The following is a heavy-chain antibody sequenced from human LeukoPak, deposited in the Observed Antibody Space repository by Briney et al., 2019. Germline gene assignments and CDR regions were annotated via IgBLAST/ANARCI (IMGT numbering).Heavy chain of an antibody. D-gene: IGHD5-18*01. CDR3: VSPRGFSYGYFDY. J-gene: IGHJ4*02. V-gene: IGHV4-39*01. Sequence: SETLSLTCTVSGVSISSSSAYWGWIRQPPGKGLEWIGSIYYSKNTYYNPSLKSRVTISADTSKNQFSLTLGSVSATDTAVYYCVSPRGFSYGYFDYWGQGTLVTVSS. CDR2: IYYSKNT. CDR1: GVSISSSSAY.